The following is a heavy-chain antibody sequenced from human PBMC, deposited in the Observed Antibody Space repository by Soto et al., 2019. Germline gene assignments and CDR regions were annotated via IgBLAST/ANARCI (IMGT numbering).Heavy chain of an antibody. D-gene: IGHD3-3*01. CDR3: ARGAFESMFGVVDSVYHGLDV. V-gene: IGHV1-18*04. CDR1: GYTFTSYG. J-gene: IGHJ6*02. CDR2: ISAYNGNT. Sequence: ASVKVSCKASGYTFTSYGISWVRQAPGQGLEWMGWISAYNGNTNYAQKLQGRVTMTTDTSTSTAYMELRSLRSDDTAVYYCARGAFESMFGVVDSVYHGLDVWGQGTTVTVSS.